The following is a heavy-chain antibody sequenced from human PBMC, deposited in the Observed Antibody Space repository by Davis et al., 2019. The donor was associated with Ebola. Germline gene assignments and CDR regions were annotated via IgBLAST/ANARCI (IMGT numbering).Heavy chain of an antibody. CDR2: IRSSDTTI. Sequence: PGGSLRLSCAASGFTLSDYYMSWIRQAPGKGLEWVSSIRSSDTTIYCSDPVKGRFTVSRDNAKNSLYLQMNSLRAEDTAVYYCARDKRSSWYGGMDVWGQGTTVTVSS. D-gene: IGHD6-19*01. V-gene: IGHV3-11*01. CDR3: ARDKRSSWYGGMDV. J-gene: IGHJ6*02. CDR1: GFTLSDYY.